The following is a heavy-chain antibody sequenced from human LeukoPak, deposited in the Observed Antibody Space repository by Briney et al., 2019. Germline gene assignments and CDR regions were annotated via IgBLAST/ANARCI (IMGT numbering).Heavy chain of an antibody. D-gene: IGHD5-12*01. Sequence: SETLSLACTVSGGSISSGSYYWSWIRQPAGKGLEWIGRIYTSGSTNYNPSLKSRVTISVDTSKNQFSLKLSSVTAADTAVYYCARSYSGYDYLRYYYYYYMDVWGKGTTVTVSS. CDR1: GGSISSGSYY. V-gene: IGHV4-61*02. CDR3: ARSYSGYDYLRYYYYYYMDV. J-gene: IGHJ6*03. CDR2: IYTSGST.